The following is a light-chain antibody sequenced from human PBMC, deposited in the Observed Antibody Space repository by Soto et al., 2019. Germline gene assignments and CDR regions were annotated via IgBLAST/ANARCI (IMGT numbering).Light chain of an antibody. J-gene: IGLJ3*02. CDR3: CSDVINFPFGV. V-gene: IGLV2-11*01. CDR2: DVT. CDR1: NSDVGAYDY. Sequence: QSALTQPRSVSGSPGQSVTISCTGTNSDVGAYDYVSWYQQHPGKAPKVIIYDVTRRPSGVPDRFSGSKSGNTASLTISGLQAEDEADYYCCSDVINFPFGVFGGGTKLTVL.